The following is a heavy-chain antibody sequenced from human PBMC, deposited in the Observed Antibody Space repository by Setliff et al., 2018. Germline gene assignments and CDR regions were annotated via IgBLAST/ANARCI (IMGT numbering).Heavy chain of an antibody. Sequence: VSEKVSCKASGHHFTSYGISWVRQAPGQGLEWMGWISGYNGNTNYAQYFQGRVTMTTVKSMSTAFMELRRLRSVDTAVYYCARDPLYSGSYGPEFYFDYWGQGTLVTVSS. J-gene: IGHJ4*02. CDR2: ISGYNGNT. D-gene: IGHD1-26*01. CDR1: GHHFTSYG. V-gene: IGHV1-18*01. CDR3: ARDPLYSGSYGPEFYFDY.